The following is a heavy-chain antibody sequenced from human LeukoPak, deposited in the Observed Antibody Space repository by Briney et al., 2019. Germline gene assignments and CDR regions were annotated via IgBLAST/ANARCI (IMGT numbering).Heavy chain of an antibody. Sequence: SETLSLTCAVYGGSFSGYYWSWIRQPPGKGPEWIGEINHSGSTNYNPSLKSRVTISVDTSKNQFSLKLSSVTAADTAVYYCARDRRGYCSGGSCYYRGPFDYWGQGTLVTVSS. CDR3: ARDRRGYCSGGSCYYRGPFDY. V-gene: IGHV4-34*01. D-gene: IGHD2-15*01. CDR2: INHSGST. CDR1: GGSFSGYY. J-gene: IGHJ4*02.